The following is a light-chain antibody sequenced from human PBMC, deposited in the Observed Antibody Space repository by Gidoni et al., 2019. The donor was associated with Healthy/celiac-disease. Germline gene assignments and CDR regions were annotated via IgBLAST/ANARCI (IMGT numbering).Light chain of an antibody. Sequence: DIQMTQSPSSLSASVGDRVTITCRASHGISNYLAWYQQKPGQVPKLLIYAASTLQSGVPSRFSGSGSGTDFTLTISSLQPEDVATYYCQKYNSAPPTFGQGTKVEIK. V-gene: IGKV1-27*01. J-gene: IGKJ1*01. CDR2: AAS. CDR3: QKYNSAPPT. CDR1: HGISNY.